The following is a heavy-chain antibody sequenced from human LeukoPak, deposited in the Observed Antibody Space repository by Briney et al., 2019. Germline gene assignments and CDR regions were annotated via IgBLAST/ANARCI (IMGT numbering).Heavy chain of an antibody. CDR1: GFTFSSHS. Sequence: GGSLRLSCAASGFTFSSHSMNWVRQAPGQGLGWGSSISGTSGFKYYAESVKGRFTISRDNAKNSLYLQMNSLRAEDTALYYCAKARGYDSSGYYYHYYGMDVWGQGTMVAVSS. CDR2: ISGTSGFK. V-gene: IGHV3-21*04. J-gene: IGHJ6*02. CDR3: AKARGYDSSGYYYHYYGMDV. D-gene: IGHD3-22*01.